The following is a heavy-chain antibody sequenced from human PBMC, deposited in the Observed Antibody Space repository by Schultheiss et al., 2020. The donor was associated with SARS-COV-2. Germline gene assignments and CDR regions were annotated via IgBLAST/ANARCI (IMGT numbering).Heavy chain of an antibody. Sequence: ASVKVSCKASGYTFTSYYMHWVRQAPGQGLEWMGIINPSGGSTSYAQKFQGRVTITADESTSTAYMELSSLRSEDTAVYYCARDRGVYYYDSSGYYYYYYGMDVWGQGTTVTVSS. CDR3: ARDRGVYYYDSSGYYYYYYGMDV. CDR1: GYTFTSYY. V-gene: IGHV1-46*01. D-gene: IGHD3-22*01. CDR2: INPSGGST. J-gene: IGHJ6*02.